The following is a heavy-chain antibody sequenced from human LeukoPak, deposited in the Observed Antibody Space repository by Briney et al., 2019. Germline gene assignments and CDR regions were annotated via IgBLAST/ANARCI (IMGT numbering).Heavy chain of an antibody. CDR2: IKQDGSVK. CDR1: GFTFSSYW. D-gene: IGHD6-13*01. V-gene: IGHV3-7*04. Sequence: PGGSLRLSCAASGFTFSSYWMSWVRQAPGEGLEWVANIKQDGSVKYYVDSVKGRFTISRDNAKSSLDLQMNSLRTEDTAVYYCARAIAAAGSLWGQGTLVTVSS. J-gene: IGHJ4*02. CDR3: ARAIAAAGSL.